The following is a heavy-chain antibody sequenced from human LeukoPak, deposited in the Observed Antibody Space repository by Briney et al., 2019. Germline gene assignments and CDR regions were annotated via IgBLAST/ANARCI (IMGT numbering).Heavy chain of an antibody. CDR1: GFTFSSYG. Sequence: GGSLRLSCAASGFTFSSYGMHWVRQAPGKGLEWVANIKQDGSEKYYVDSVKGRFTISRDNAKNSLYLQMNSLRAEDTAVYYRARGGFCSSTSCSSWFDPWGQGTLVTVSS. CDR3: ARGGFCSSTSCSSWFDP. V-gene: IGHV3-7*01. CDR2: IKQDGSEK. D-gene: IGHD2-2*01. J-gene: IGHJ5*02.